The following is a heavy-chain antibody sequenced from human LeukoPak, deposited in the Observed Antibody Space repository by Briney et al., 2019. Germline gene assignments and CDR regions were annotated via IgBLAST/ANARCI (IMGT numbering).Heavy chain of an antibody. V-gene: IGHV5-51*01. J-gene: IGHJ6*02. CDR1: GYSFTSYW. CDR2: IYPGDSDT. Sequence: GEPLKISCKGSGYSFTSYWIAWVRQRPGKGVWWMGIIYPGDSDTRYSPSFQGQVTISADQSISTAYLQWSSLKASDTAMYYCARRTDGMDVWGQGTTVTVS. CDR3: ARRTDGMDV.